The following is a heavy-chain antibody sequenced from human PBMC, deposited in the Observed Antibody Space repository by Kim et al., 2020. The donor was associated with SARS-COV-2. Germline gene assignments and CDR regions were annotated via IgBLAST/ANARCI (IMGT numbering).Heavy chain of an antibody. V-gene: IGHV3-21*01. CDR2: ISNSSSYI. CDR3: ARDLYDYVWGSYRYTSPFDI. J-gene: IGHJ3*02. Sequence: GGSLRLSCAASGFTFSSYSMNWVRQAPGKGLEWVSSISNSSSYIYYADSVKGRFTISRDNAKNSLYLQMNSLRAEDTAVYYCARDLYDYVWGSYRYTSPFDIWGQGTMVTVSS. D-gene: IGHD3-16*02. CDR1: GFTFSSYS.